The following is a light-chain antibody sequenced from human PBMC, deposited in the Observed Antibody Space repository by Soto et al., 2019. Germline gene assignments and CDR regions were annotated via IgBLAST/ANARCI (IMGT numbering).Light chain of an antibody. CDR3: QQYGNSPYT. CDR1: QSVDNNY. Sequence: EIVLTQSPGTLSLSPGESATLSCRASQSVDNNYVAWYQQKPGQAPTPLIHGASYRAARIPGRFSGSGSGTDFILTISRLEPEDFAVFHCQQYGNSPYTFGQGTKLEI. J-gene: IGKJ2*01. V-gene: IGKV3-20*01. CDR2: GAS.